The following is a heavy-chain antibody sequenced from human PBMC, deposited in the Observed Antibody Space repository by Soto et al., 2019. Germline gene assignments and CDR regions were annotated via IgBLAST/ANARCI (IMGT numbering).Heavy chain of an antibody. J-gene: IGHJ4*02. CDR1: GGSISSGGLY. CDR2: IYYSGST. Sequence: QVQLQESGPGLVKPSQTLSLTCTVSGGSISSGGLYWSWIRQHPGKGLEWIGYIYYSGSTYYNPSIKIRVTISVDTSKNQFSLKLSSVTAADTAVYYCARAQSYYYDSSGYYVYFDYWGQGTLVTVSS. D-gene: IGHD3-22*01. CDR3: ARAQSYYYDSSGYYVYFDY. V-gene: IGHV4-31*03.